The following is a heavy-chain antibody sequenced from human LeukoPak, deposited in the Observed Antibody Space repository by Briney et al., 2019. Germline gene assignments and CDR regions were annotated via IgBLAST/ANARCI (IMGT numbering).Heavy chain of an antibody. D-gene: IGHD1-26*01. V-gene: IGHV3-23*01. CDR3: AKEGIKESPREFDY. CDR1: GFTFSNYG. Sequence: GGALRLSCAASGFTFSNYGMNCGRQAPGKGLEWVSVISGNSDTTYYADSVKGRFTISRDNSKNTLYLQMNSLRVEDTAVYHCAKEGIKESPREFDYWGQGSLVTVSS. CDR2: ISGNSDTT. J-gene: IGHJ4*02.